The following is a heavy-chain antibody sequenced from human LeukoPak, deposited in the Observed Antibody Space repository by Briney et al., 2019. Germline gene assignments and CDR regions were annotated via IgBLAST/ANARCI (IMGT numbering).Heavy chain of an antibody. V-gene: IGHV3-30-3*01. CDR1: GFTFSSYA. CDR3: ARELEGINWFDP. J-gene: IGHJ5*02. CDR2: ISYDGSNK. Sequence: GGSLRLSCAASGFTFSSYAMHWVRQAPGKGLEWVAVISYDGSNKYYADSVKGRFTISRDNSKNTLYLQMNSLRAEDTAVYYCARELEGINWFDPWGQGTLVTVSS.